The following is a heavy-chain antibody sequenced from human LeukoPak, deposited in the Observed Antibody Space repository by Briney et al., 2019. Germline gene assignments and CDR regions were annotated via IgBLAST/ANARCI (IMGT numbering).Heavy chain of an antibody. Sequence: PGGSLRLSCAASGFTFSSYAMSWVRQAPGKGLEWVSAISGSGGSTYYADSVKGRFTISRDNSKNTLYLQMNSLRAEDTAVYYCARGGLWGYSNYVPLEFDYWGQGTLVTVSS. CDR2: ISGSGGST. CDR3: ARGGLWGYSNYVPLEFDY. D-gene: IGHD4-11*01. J-gene: IGHJ4*02. V-gene: IGHV3-23*01. CDR1: GFTFSSYA.